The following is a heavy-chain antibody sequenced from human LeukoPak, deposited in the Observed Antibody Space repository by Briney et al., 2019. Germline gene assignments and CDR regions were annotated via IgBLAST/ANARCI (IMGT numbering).Heavy chain of an antibody. Sequence: SETLSLTCTVSGGSISSGGYYWSWIRQHPGKGLEWIGYIYYSGSTYYNPSLKSRVTISVDTSKNQFPLKLSSVTAADTAVYYCAREWSDPYSGYDYYYFDYWGQGTLVTVSS. D-gene: IGHD5-12*01. CDR3: AREWSDPYSGYDYYYFDY. J-gene: IGHJ4*02. CDR1: GGSISSGGYY. V-gene: IGHV4-31*03. CDR2: IYYSGST.